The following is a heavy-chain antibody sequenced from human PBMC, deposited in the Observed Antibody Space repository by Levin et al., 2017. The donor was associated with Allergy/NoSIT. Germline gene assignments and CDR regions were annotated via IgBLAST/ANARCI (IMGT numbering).Heavy chain of an antibody. J-gene: IGHJ3*02. CDR1: GGSISSGGYY. CDR3: ARGSGDSNHDAFDS. D-gene: IGHD2-21*01. V-gene: IGHV4-31*03. CDR2: IYYSGSTYSGST. Sequence: PSETLSLTCTVSGGSISSGGYYWTWIRQHPGKGLEWIGYIYYSGSTYSGSTYYNPSLKSRVTISVDTSKKQFSLKLSSVTAADTAVYYCARGSGDSNHDAFDSWGRGTMVTVSS.